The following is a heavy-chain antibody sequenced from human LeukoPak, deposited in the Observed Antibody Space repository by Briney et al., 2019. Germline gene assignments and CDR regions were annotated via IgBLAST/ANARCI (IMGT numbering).Heavy chain of an antibody. Sequence: GGSLRFSCAASGFTFSSYAISWVRQAPGKGLEWVSTISGSGGTTHYADSVKGRFTISRDNSKNTLYVQMKSLRAEDTAVYYCAKGSISYFYGMDVWGQGTTVTVSS. CDR2: ISGSGGTT. D-gene: IGHD6-13*01. CDR1: GFTFSSYA. CDR3: AKGSISYFYGMDV. V-gene: IGHV3-23*01. J-gene: IGHJ6*02.